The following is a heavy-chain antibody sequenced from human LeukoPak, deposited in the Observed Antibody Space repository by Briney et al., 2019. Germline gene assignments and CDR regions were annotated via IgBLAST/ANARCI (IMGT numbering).Heavy chain of an antibody. CDR3: ARAPIVGATTFDY. CDR1: GFTFSSYA. Sequence: GGSLRLSCAASGFTFSSYAMHWVRQAPGKGLEWVAVISYDGSNKYYADSVKGRFTISRDNSKNTLYLQMNSLRAEDTAVYYCARAPIVGATTFDYWGQGTLVTVSS. CDR2: ISYDGSNK. D-gene: IGHD1-26*01. V-gene: IGHV3-30-3*01. J-gene: IGHJ4*02.